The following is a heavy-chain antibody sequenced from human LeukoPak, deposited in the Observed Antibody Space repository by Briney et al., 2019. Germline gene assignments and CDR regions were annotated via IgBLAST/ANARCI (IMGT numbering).Heavy chain of an antibody. CDR3: ARNVGWYTHDS. V-gene: IGHV4-4*09. Sequence: SEPLSLTCSVSGASLSRHFWSWIRQPPGKGLEWIGFIFGSGGTNYDPSLRSRVTISEDTSKNLFYLKLTSVTAADTAVYYCARNVGWYTHDSWGQGTLVTVSS. J-gene: IGHJ4*02. D-gene: IGHD6-19*01. CDR1: GASLSRHF. CDR2: IFGSGGT.